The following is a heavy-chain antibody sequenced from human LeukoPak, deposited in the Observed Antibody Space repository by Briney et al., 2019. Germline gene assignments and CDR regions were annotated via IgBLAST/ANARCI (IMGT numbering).Heavy chain of an antibody. Sequence: SETLSLTCTVSGGSISSYYWSWIRQPPGKGLEWIGYIYYSGSTNYNPSLKSRVTISVDTSKNQFSLKLSSVTAADTAVYYCARGRSDQLRYFDWLSWFDYWGRGTLVTVSS. CDR1: GGSISSYY. CDR2: IYYSGST. J-gene: IGHJ4*02. CDR3: ARGRSDQLRYFDWLSWFDY. V-gene: IGHV4-59*01. D-gene: IGHD3-9*01.